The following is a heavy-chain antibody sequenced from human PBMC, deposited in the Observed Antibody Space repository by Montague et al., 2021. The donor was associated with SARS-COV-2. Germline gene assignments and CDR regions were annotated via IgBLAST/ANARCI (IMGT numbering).Heavy chain of an antibody. CDR2: INHSGST. D-gene: IGHD6-13*01. CDR1: GGSFSGYY. J-gene: IGHJ5*02. V-gene: IGHV4-34*01. CDR3: TRGGNSSSGYGRRNWFDP. Sequence: SETLSLTCAVYGGSFSGYYWSWIRQPPGKGLEWIGEINHSGSTNYNPSLKSRVTISVDTSKNQFSLKLSSVTAADTAVYYCTRGGNSSSGYGRRNWFDPWGQGTLVIVSS.